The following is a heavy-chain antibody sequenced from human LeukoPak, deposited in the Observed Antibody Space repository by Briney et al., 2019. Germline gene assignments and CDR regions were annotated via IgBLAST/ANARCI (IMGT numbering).Heavy chain of an antibody. CDR3: ARLSSSLSGSKFDY. D-gene: IGHD6-13*01. J-gene: IGHJ4*02. CDR2: IYYSGTT. Sequence: PSETLSLTCSVSGGSISSYYWSWIRQPPGKGLEWIGYIYYSGTTNYNPSLKSRVTILVDTSKNHFSLKLSSVTAADTAVYYCARLSSSLSGSKFDYWGQGTLVAVSS. V-gene: IGHV4-59*08. CDR1: GGSISSYY.